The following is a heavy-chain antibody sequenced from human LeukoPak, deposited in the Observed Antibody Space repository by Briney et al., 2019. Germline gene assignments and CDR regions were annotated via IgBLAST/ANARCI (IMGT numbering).Heavy chain of an antibody. Sequence: TSETLSLTCTVSGGSISGYFWSWLRQPAGKGLEWIGRIYATGTTNYNPSLKSRVTISVDTSKNQFSLNLTSVTAADTAVYYCAREGGGSNRCLDWGQGTLVTVSS. J-gene: IGHJ1*01. CDR1: GGSISGYF. D-gene: IGHD3-16*02. CDR3: AREGGGSNRCLD. CDR2: IYATGTT. V-gene: IGHV4-4*07.